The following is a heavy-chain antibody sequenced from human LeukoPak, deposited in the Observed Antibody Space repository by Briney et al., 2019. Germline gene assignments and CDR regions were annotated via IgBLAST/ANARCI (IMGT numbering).Heavy chain of an antibody. CDR2: IYSGGST. CDR1: GFTVSSNY. CDR3: ARVRIAVAGTTDY. V-gene: IGHV3-66*01. J-gene: IGHJ4*02. Sequence: GGSLRLSCAASGFTVSSNYMSWVRQAPGKGLEWVSVIYSGGSTYYADSVKGRFTISRDNSKNTLYLQMNSLRAEDTAVYYCARVRIAVAGTTDYWGQGTLVTVSS. D-gene: IGHD6-19*01.